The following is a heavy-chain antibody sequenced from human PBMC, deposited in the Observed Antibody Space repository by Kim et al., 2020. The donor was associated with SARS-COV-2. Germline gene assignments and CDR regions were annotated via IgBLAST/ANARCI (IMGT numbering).Heavy chain of an antibody. CDR2: ISYDGSNK. CDR3: AKDWGIAAAGTFLKFDY. Sequence: GGSLRLSCAASGFTFSSYGMHWVRQAPGKGLEWVAVISYDGSNKYYADSVKGRFTISRDNSKNTLYLQMNSLRAEDTAVYYCAKDWGIAAAGTFLKFDYWGQGNLGTVSS. J-gene: IGHJ4*02. V-gene: IGHV3-30*18. CDR1: GFTFSSYG. D-gene: IGHD6-13*01.